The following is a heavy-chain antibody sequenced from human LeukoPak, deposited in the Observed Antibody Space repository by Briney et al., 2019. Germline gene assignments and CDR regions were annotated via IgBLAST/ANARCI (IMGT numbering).Heavy chain of an antibody. CDR2: ISGSGGST. CDR3: AKAALGGYLYYFDY. D-gene: IGHD2-2*03. V-gene: IGHV3-23*01. CDR1: GFTFSSYA. J-gene: IGHJ4*02. Sequence: GGSLRLSCAASGFTFSSYAMSWVRQAPGKGLEWASAISGSGGSTYYADSVKGRFTISRDNSKDTLYLQMNSLRAEDTAVYYCAKAALGGYLYYFDYWGQGTLVTVSS.